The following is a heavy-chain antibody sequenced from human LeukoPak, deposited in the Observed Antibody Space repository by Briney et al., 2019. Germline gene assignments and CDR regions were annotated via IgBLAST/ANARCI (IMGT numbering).Heavy chain of an antibody. D-gene: IGHD2-21*02. V-gene: IGHV3-23*01. CDR1: GFTFSNYA. J-gene: IGHJ4*02. Sequence: GGSLRLSCAASGFTFSNYAMSWARQAPGKGLEWVSVISDSGGSTSYADSVKGRFTISRDNSKNTLYLQMNSLRAEDTAVYYCAKDPPLYCGGDCYSPWGQGTLVTVSS. CDR2: ISDSGGST. CDR3: AKDPPLYCGGDCYSP.